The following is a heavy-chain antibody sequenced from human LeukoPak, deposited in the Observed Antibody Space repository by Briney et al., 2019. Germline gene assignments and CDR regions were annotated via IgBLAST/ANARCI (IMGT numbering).Heavy chain of an antibody. J-gene: IGHJ4*02. CDR1: GYTFTDYY. CDR3: ARSLVAAAGTFDY. D-gene: IGHD6-13*01. Sequence: ASVTVSFMASGYTFTDYYMHWVRQAPGQGLAWMGWINPNSGGTNYAQKFQGRVTMTRDTSISTAYMELSRLRSDDTAVYYCARSLVAAAGTFDYWGQGTLVTVSS. CDR2: INPNSGGT. V-gene: IGHV1-2*02.